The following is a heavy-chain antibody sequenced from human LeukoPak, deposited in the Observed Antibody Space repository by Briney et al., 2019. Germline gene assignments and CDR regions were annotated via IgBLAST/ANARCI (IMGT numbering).Heavy chain of an antibody. Sequence: GGSLRLSCAASGFTFSSYSMHWVRQAPGKGLEWVSSISSSSSYIYYADSVKGRFTISRDNAKNSLYLQMNSLRAEDTAVYYCARDMKRTVTYDYWGQGTLVTDSS. V-gene: IGHV3-21*01. CDR3: ARDMKRTVTYDY. CDR1: GFTFSSYS. D-gene: IGHD4-17*01. CDR2: ISSSSSYI. J-gene: IGHJ4*02.